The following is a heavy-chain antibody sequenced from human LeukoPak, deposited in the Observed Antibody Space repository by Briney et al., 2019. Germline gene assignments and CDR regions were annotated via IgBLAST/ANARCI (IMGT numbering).Heavy chain of an antibody. D-gene: IGHD2-2*01. Sequence: GESLKISCKGSGYSFTSYWIGWVRQMPGKGLEWMGIIYPGDSDTRYSPSFQGQVTISADKSISTAYLQWSSLKASDTAMYYCARQRAGYCSSTSCDRRIDYWGQGTLVTVSS. CDR1: GYSFTSYW. CDR3: ARQRAGYCSSTSCDRRIDY. V-gene: IGHV5-51*01. J-gene: IGHJ4*02. CDR2: IYPGDSDT.